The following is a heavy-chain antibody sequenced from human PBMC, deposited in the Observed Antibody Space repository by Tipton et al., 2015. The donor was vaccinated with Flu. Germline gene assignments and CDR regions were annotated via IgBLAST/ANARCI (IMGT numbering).Heavy chain of an antibody. D-gene: IGHD2-15*01. CDR1: GGSISGYY. J-gene: IGHJ4*02. V-gene: IGHV4-4*07. Sequence: TLSLTCTVSGGSISGYYWSWIRQSAVKGLEWIGRIYTGGSTRYNSALESRVTMSVDTSKNQTSLKLTSVTAADTALYYCARYPCSGDTCSRYYFESWGQGMLVTVSS. CDR2: IYTGGST. CDR3: ARYPCSGDTCSRYYFES.